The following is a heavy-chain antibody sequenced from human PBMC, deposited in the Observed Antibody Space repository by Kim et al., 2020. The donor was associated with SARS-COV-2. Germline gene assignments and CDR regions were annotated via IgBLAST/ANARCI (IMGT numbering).Heavy chain of an antibody. CDR2: K. J-gene: IGHJ4*02. Sequence: KYYVDSGKGRFTSSRDNAKNSLYMQMNSLRAEDTAVYYCARDGGSSWYSYWGQGTLVTVSS. CDR3: ARDGGSSWYSY. V-gene: IGHV3-7*01. D-gene: IGHD6-13*01.